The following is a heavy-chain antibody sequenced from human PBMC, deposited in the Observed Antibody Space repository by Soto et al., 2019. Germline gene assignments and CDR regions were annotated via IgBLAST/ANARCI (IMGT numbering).Heavy chain of an antibody. CDR2: ISSSSSTI. CDR1: GFTFSSYS. D-gene: IGHD3-10*01. V-gene: IGHV3-48*02. Sequence: GGSLRLSCAASGFTFSSYSMNWVRQAPGKGLEWVSYISSSSSTIYYADSVKGRFTISGDNAKNSLYLQMNSLRDEDTAVYYCARDRRIYFQWFGELFPYYYYYGMDVWGQGTTVTVSS. CDR3: ARDRRIYFQWFGELFPYYYYYGMDV. J-gene: IGHJ6*02.